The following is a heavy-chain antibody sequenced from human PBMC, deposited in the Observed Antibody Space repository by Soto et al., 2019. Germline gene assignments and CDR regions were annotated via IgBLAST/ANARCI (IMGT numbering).Heavy chain of an antibody. CDR3: ARGGPKLGYDITAFDI. J-gene: IGHJ3*02. V-gene: IGHV1-69*13. CDR2: IIPIFGTA. Sequence: SVKVSYKASGGTFSSYAISWVRQAPGQGLEWMGGIIPIFGTANYAQKFQGRVTITADESTSTAYMELSSLRSEDTAVYYCARGGPKLGYDITAFDIWGQGTMVTVS. D-gene: IGHD2-8*01. CDR1: GGTFSSYA.